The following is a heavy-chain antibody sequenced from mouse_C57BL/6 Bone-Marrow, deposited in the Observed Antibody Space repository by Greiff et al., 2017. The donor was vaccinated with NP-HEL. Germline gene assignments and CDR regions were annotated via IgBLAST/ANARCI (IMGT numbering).Heavy chain of an antibody. J-gene: IGHJ4*01. CDR3: TRWGLGNDGVHYYAMDY. V-gene: IGHV1-15*01. Sequence: QVQLQQSGAELVRPGASVTLSCKASGYTFTDYEMHWVKQTPVHGLEWIGAIDPETGGTAYNQKFKGKAILTADKSSSTAYMELRSLTSEDSAVYYCTRWGLGNDGVHYYAMDYWGQGTSVTVSS. CDR2: IDPETGGT. CDR1: GYTFTDYE. D-gene: IGHD2-3*01.